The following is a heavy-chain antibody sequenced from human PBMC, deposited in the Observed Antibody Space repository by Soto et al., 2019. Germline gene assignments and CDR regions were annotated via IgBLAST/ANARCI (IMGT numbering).Heavy chain of an antibody. Sequence: GGSLRLSCAASGFTFSSYAMSWVRQAPGKGLEWVSAISGSGGSTYYADSVKGRFTISRDNSKNTLYLQMNSLRAEDTAVYYCAKDLGALTGTTDFDYWGQGTLVTVSS. CDR3: AKDLGALTGTTDFDY. CDR2: ISGSGGST. J-gene: IGHJ4*02. D-gene: IGHD1-7*01. CDR1: GFTFSSYA. V-gene: IGHV3-23*01.